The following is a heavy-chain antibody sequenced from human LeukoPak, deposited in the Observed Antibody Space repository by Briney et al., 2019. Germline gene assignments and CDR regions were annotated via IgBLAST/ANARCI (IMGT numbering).Heavy chain of an antibody. J-gene: IGHJ6*03. CDR3: ARAYYYYMDV. Sequence: SETLSLTCTVSGYSISSGYYWGWIRRPPGKGLEWIGGIYHSGSTYYNPSLKSRVTISVDTSKNQFSLKLSSVTAADTAVYYCARAYYYYMDVWGKGTTVTISS. CDR1: GYSISSGYY. V-gene: IGHV4-38-2*02. CDR2: IYHSGST.